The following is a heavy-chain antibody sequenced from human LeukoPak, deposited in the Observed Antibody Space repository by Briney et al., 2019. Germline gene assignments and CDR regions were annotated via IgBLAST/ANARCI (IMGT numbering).Heavy chain of an antibody. D-gene: IGHD3-22*01. CDR1: GFTFSSYA. Sequence: QPGGSLRLSCAASGFTFSSYAMHWVRQAPGKGLEWVAVISYDGSNKYYADSVKGRFTISRDNSKNTLYLQTNSLRAEDTAVYYCARDYYDSSGYYYYWGQGTLVTVSS. CDR3: ARDYYDSSGYYYY. CDR2: ISYDGSNK. V-gene: IGHV3-30-3*01. J-gene: IGHJ4*02.